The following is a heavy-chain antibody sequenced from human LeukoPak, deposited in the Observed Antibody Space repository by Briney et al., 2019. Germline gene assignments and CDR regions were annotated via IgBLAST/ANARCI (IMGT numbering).Heavy chain of an antibody. CDR2: IIPILGIA. V-gene: IGHV1-69*04. CDR3: AREGIAVAGTRGPFDY. Sequence: GASVKVSCKASGGTFSSYAISWVRQAPGQGLEWMGRIIPILGIANYAQKFQGRVTITADKSTSTAYMELSSLRSEDTAVYYCAREGIAVAGTRGPFDYWGQGTLVTVSS. D-gene: IGHD6-19*01. J-gene: IGHJ4*02. CDR1: GGTFSSYA.